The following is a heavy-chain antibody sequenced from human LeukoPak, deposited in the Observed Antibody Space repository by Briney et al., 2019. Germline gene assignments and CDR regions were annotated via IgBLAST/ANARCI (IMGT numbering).Heavy chain of an antibody. CDR2: IGGNGDTS. CDR3: ATRHEYSYPY. Sequence: GGSLRLSCAASGFIFNSYAMHWVRQAPGKGLEYVSAIGGNGDTSYYADSVKGRFTISRDNSKNTVYLQMGSLRTEDMAVYYCATRHEYSYPYWGQGTLVTVSS. V-gene: IGHV3-64*02. CDR1: GFIFNSYA. D-gene: IGHD5-18*01. J-gene: IGHJ4*02.